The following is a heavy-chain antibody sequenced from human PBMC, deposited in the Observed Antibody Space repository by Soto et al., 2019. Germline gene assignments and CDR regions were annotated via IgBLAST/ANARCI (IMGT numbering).Heavy chain of an antibody. V-gene: IGHV3-13*01. CDR1: GFTFSSYD. CDR2: IGTAGDT. J-gene: IGHJ6*02. CDR3: ARGVLHDYSSYGMDV. D-gene: IGHD4-4*01. Sequence: EVQLVESGGGLVQPGGSLRLSCAASGFTFSSYDMHWVRQATGKGLEWVSAIGTAGDTYYPGSVKGRFTISRENAKNSLYLQMNSLRAGDTAVYDCARGVLHDYSSYGMDVWGQGTTVTVSS.